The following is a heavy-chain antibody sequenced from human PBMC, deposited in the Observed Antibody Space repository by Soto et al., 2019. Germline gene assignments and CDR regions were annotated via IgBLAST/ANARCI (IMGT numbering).Heavy chain of an antibody. CDR3: ARIGYGLDG. J-gene: IGHJ6*02. V-gene: IGHV3-73*02. CDR1: GFTFSVSA. D-gene: IGHD6-13*01. Sequence: EVQLVQSGGGRVQPGGSLKLSCAASGFTFSVSAIHWVRLASGKGLEWVGRIRTRKNRYVTTYAASVKGRFSLSRDDSKNTAYLQMNSLKTEDAAVYYCARIGYGLDGWGQGTTVIVS. CDR2: IRTRKNRYVT.